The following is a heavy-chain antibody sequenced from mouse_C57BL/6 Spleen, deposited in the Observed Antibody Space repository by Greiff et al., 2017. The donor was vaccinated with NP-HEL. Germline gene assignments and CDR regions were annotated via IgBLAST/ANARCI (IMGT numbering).Heavy chain of an antibody. Sequence: VQLQQSGPELVKPGASVKISCKASGYSFTGYYMNWVKQSPEKSLEWIGEINPSTGGTTYNQKFKAKATLTVDKSSSTAYMQLKSLTSEDSAVYYCARSGQLRLLYYFDYWGQGTTLTVSS. J-gene: IGHJ2*01. CDR2: INPSTGGT. CDR3: ARSGQLRLLYYFDY. CDR1: GYSFTGYY. V-gene: IGHV1-42*01. D-gene: IGHD3-2*02.